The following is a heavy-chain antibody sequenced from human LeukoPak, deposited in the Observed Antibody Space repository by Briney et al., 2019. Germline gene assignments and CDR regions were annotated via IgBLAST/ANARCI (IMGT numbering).Heavy chain of an antibody. CDR2: INSDGSSI. Sequence: TGGSLRLSCVASGFTFSSHWMHWVRQAPGKGLVWVSRINSDGSSITYADSVKGRFTVSRDNAKNTLYLQMNSLRADDTAVYYCSRDLLSTVTRDYWGQGTLVTVSS. D-gene: IGHD4-17*01. V-gene: IGHV3-74*01. CDR1: GFTFSSHW. J-gene: IGHJ4*02. CDR3: SRDLLSTVTRDY.